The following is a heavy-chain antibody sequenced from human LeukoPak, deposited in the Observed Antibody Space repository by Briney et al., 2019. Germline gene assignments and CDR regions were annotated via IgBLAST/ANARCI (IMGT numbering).Heavy chain of an antibody. Sequence: GGSLRLSCTAPGFTFGDYAMSWVRQAPGKGLGWVGFIRSKSYGGTKEYDASVKGRFNISRDDSKSIAYLQMDSLKTEDTAVYYCTRERSCSSTSCSDAFDIWGQGTMVTVSS. CDR2: IRSKSYGGTK. V-gene: IGHV3-49*04. D-gene: IGHD2-2*01. J-gene: IGHJ3*02. CDR3: TRERSCSSTSCSDAFDI. CDR1: GFTFGDYA.